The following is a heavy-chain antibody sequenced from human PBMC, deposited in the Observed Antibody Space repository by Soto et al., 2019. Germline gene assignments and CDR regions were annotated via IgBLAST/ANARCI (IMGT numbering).Heavy chain of an antibody. V-gene: IGHV4-59*08. J-gene: IGHJ4*02. Sequence: SETLSLTCTVSGGSISTYYWSWIRQPPGKGLEWIGYIYYRGNTNYNPSFKSRVTISLDTSKNQFSLRLSSVTAADTAVYYCTRGGDAYKNGHWGQGTLVTVSS. CDR3: TRGGDAYKNGH. CDR2: IYYRGNT. CDR1: GGSISTYY. D-gene: IGHD2-21*01.